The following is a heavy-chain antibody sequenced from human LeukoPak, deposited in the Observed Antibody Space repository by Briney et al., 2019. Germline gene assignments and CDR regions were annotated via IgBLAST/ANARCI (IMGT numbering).Heavy chain of an antibody. J-gene: IGHJ4*02. CDR2: INPNSGGT. Sequence: ASVKVSCKASEYTFTGYYMHWVRQAPGQGLEWMGWINPNSGGTNYAQNLQGRVTMTTDTSTSTAYMELRSLRSDDTAMYYCARMEMATAIFDYWGQGTLVTVSS. D-gene: IGHD5-24*01. V-gene: IGHV1-2*02. CDR3: ARMEMATAIFDY. CDR1: EYTFTGYY.